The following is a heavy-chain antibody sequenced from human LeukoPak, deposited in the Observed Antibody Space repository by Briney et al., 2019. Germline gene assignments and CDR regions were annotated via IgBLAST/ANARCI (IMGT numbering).Heavy chain of an antibody. CDR1: GFTFSNYG. J-gene: IGHJ2*01. CDR2: IWSDESNK. CDR3: ARGVVGATTGWYFDL. Sequence: GGSLRLSCAASGFTFSNYGMHWVRQAPGKGLEWVAVIWSDESNKYYADSVKGRFTISRDNFKNTLYLHMNRLRAEDTTVYYSARGVVGATTGWYFDLWGRGTLVTVSS. D-gene: IGHD1-26*01. V-gene: IGHV3-33*01.